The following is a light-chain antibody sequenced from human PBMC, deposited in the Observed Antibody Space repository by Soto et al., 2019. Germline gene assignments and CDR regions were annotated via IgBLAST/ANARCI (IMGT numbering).Light chain of an antibody. Sequence: GERATLSCGPSQSVSNNYLAWYQQKPGQSPRLLIYDVSIRATGVPARFSATGSETDFTLTISVLQSGDSAVYFCQEDNNWPSCFGQRTRLEIK. J-gene: IGKJ5*01. CDR1: QSVSNN. CDR2: DVS. CDR3: QEDNNWPSC. V-gene: IGKV3D-15*03.